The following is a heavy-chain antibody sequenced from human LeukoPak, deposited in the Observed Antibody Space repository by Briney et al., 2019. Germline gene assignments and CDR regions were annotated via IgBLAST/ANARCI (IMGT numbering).Heavy chain of an antibody. D-gene: IGHD3-10*01. J-gene: IGHJ4*02. CDR1: GGTFSSYA. CDR2: IIPIFGTA. V-gene: IGHV1-69*13. CDR3: ARGITMVREGFDY. Sequence: SVKVSCTASGGTFSSYAISWVRQAPGQGLEWMGGIIPIFGTANYAQKFQGRVTITADESTSTAYMELSSLRSEDTAVYYCARGITMVREGFDYWGQGTLVTVSS.